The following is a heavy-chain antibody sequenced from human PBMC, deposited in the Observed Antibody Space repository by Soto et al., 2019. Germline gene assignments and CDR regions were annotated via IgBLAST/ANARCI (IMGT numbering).Heavy chain of an antibody. Sequence: ASVKVSCKASGYTFTSYAMHWVRQAPGQRLEWMGWINAGNGNTKYSQKFQGRVTITRDTSASTAYMELSSLRSEDTAVYYCTRDTISITMIVAVRGYFDYWGQGTLVTVSS. J-gene: IGHJ4*02. CDR3: TRDTISITMIVAVRGYFDY. V-gene: IGHV1-3*01. CDR2: INAGNGNT. D-gene: IGHD3-22*01. CDR1: GYTFTSYA.